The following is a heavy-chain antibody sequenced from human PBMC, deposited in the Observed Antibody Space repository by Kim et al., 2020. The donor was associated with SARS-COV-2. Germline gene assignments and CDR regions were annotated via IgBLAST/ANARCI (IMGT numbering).Heavy chain of an antibody. Sequence: GGSLRLSCAASGFTFSSCAIHWVRQAPGKGLEWVAVISYDGSNKNYADSVKGRFTISRDNSKNTLYLQMNSLRAEDTALYYCARDPWSRIRGLTYSYYGMDVWGQGTTVTVSS. J-gene: IGHJ6*02. D-gene: IGHD3-10*01. CDR2: ISYDGSNK. CDR1: GFTFSSCA. V-gene: IGHV3-30-3*01. CDR3: ARDPWSRIRGLTYSYYGMDV.